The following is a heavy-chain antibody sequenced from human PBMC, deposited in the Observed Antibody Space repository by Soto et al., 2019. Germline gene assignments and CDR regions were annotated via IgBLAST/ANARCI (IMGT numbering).Heavy chain of an antibody. V-gene: IGHV4-4*07. CDR3: AREASGTYCNDF. D-gene: IGHD3-10*01. CDR2: VYITGST. Sequence: ETLSLTCTVSGRSVSSYYWSWIRQPAGKGLEWIGRVYITGSTNYNPSLKSRVTMSVDTSKNQFSLKLSSVTAADTAVYYCAREASGTYCNDFWGQGTLVTVSS. J-gene: IGHJ4*02. CDR1: GRSVSSYY.